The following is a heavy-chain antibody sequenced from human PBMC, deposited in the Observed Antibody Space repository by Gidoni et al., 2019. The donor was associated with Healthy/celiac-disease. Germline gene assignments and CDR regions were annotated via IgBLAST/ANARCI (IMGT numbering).Heavy chain of an antibody. V-gene: IGHV3-23*01. Sequence: EVQLLESGGGLVQPGGSLRLSCAASGFTFSSYAMSWVRPAPGKGLEWVAASSGSGGSTYYADSVKGRFTISRDNSKNTLYLQMNSLRAEDTAVYYCAKKTYYYDSSGYLWAWFDPWGQGTLVTVSS. CDR3: AKKTYYYDSSGYLWAWFDP. J-gene: IGHJ5*02. CDR2: SSGSGGST. D-gene: IGHD3-22*01. CDR1: GFTFSSYA.